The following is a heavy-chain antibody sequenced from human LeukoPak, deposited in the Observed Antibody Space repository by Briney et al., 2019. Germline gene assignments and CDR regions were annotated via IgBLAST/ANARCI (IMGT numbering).Heavy chain of an antibody. CDR1: GFTFSRYA. CDR2: IKHDGSEK. CDR3: ARDPGTGGYYSSGAYYFDY. V-gene: IGHV3-7*01. D-gene: IGHD1-14*01. Sequence: GGSLRLSCAASGFTFSRYAMTWVRQAPGKGLEWVANIKHDGSEKYFVDSVKGRFTISRDDAKTSLYLQMNSLRAEDTAVYYCARDPGTGGYYSSGAYYFDYWGQGILVTVSS. J-gene: IGHJ4*02.